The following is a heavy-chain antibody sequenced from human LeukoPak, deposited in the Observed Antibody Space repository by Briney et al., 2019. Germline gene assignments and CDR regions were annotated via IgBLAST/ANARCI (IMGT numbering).Heavy chain of an antibody. Sequence: PGGSLRLSCAASGFTFSSYWMSWVRQAPGKGLEWVSAISGSGGSTYYADSVKGRFTISRDNSKNTLYLQMNSLRAEDTAVYYCAKGLSSSSKFDYWGQGTLVTVSS. CDR3: AKGLSSSSKFDY. CDR2: ISGSGGST. V-gene: IGHV3-23*01. D-gene: IGHD6-6*01. CDR1: GFTFSSYW. J-gene: IGHJ4*02.